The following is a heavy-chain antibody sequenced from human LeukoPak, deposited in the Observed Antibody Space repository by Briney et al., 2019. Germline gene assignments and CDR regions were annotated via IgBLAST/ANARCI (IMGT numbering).Heavy chain of an antibody. CDR3: AKAGFRYFDWLPSYYFDY. V-gene: IGHV3-23*01. Sequence: PGGSLRLSCAASGFTFSSYAMSWVRQAPGKGLEWVSAISGSGGSTYYADSGKGRFPISRDNSKNALYLQINRLRAEDTAVYYCAKAGFRYFDWLPSYYFDYWGQGTLVTVSS. CDR1: GFTFSSYA. J-gene: IGHJ4*02. D-gene: IGHD3-9*01. CDR2: ISGSGGST.